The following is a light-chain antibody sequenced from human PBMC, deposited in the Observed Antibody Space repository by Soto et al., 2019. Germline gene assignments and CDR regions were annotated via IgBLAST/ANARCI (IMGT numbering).Light chain of an antibody. CDR1: SSDVGGYNY. CDR3: NSYAGSPYV. Sequence: QPALTQPPSASGSPGQSVTISCTGTSSDVGGYNYVSWYQQHPGKAPKLMIYEVNKRPSGVPDRFSGSKSGNTASLTVSGLQAEDEADYYCNSYAGSPYVFGTGTKVTVL. V-gene: IGLV2-8*01. CDR2: EVN. J-gene: IGLJ1*01.